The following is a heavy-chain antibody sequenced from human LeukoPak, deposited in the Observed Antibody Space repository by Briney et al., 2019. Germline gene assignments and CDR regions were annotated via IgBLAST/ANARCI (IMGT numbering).Heavy chain of an antibody. J-gene: IGHJ3*02. CDR1: GGTFSSYA. D-gene: IGHD6-13*01. Sequence: SSLKVSCKASGGTFSSYAISWVRQAPGQGLEWMGGIIPIFGTANYAQKFQGRVTITADESTSTAYMELSSLRSEDTAVYYCARVYKQQLVHDAFDIWGQGTMVTVSS. CDR3: ARVYKQQLVHDAFDI. CDR2: IIPIFGTA. V-gene: IGHV1-69*01.